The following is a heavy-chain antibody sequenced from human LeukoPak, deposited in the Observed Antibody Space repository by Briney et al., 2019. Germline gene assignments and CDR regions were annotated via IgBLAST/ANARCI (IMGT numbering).Heavy chain of an antibody. D-gene: IGHD3-10*01. CDR1: GFTFGDYA. Sequence: GSLRLSCTASGFTFGDYAMSWVRQAPGKGLEWVGFIRSKAYGGTTEYAASVKGRFTISRDDSKSIAYLQMNSLKTEDTAVYYCTRVAIDFGIYYYGMDVWGQGTTVTVSS. V-gene: IGHV3-49*04. CDR2: IRSKAYGGTT. CDR3: TRVAIDFGIYYYGMDV. J-gene: IGHJ6*02.